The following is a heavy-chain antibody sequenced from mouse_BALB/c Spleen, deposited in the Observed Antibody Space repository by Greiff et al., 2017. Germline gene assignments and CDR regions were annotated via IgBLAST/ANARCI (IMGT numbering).Heavy chain of an antibody. D-gene: IGHD1-1*01. V-gene: IGHV5-6-3*01. CDR1: GFTFSSYG. Sequence: EVMLVESGGGLVQPGGSLKLSCAASGFTFSSYGMSWVRQTPDKRLELVATINSNGGSTYYPDSVKGRFTISRDNAKNTLYLQMSSLKSEDTAMYYCARVYYGSSFDYWGQGTTLTVSS. J-gene: IGHJ2*01. CDR3: ARVYYGSSFDY. CDR2: INSNGGST.